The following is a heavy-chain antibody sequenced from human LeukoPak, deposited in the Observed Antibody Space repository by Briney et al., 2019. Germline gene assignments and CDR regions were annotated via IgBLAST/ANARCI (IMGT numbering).Heavy chain of an antibody. CDR2: INPNSGGT. V-gene: IGHV1-2*02. J-gene: IGHJ6*02. CDR3: ARSGSYYYYGMDV. Sequence: ASVKVSSKASGYTFTGYYMHWVRQAPGQGLEWMGWINPNSGGTNYAQKFQGRVTMTRDTSISTAYMELSRLRSDDTAVYYCARSGSYYYYGMDVWGQGTTVTVSS. D-gene: IGHD1-26*01. CDR1: GYTFTGYY.